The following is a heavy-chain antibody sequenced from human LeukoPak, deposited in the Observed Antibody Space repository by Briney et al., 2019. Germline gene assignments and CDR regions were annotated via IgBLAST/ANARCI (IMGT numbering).Heavy chain of an antibody. Sequence: PSQTLSLTCTVSGGSISSGDYYWSWIRQPPGKGLEWIGSIYYSGSTYYNPSLKSRVTISVDTSKNQFSLKLSSVTAADTAVYYCARLPNQEYSSSVNWFDPWGQGTLVTVSS. CDR1: GGSISSGDYY. CDR2: IYYSGST. CDR3: ARLPNQEYSSSVNWFDP. J-gene: IGHJ5*02. V-gene: IGHV4-39*01. D-gene: IGHD6-13*01.